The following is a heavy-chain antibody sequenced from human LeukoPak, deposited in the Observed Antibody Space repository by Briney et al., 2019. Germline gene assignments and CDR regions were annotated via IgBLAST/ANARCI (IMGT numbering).Heavy chain of an antibody. J-gene: IGHJ4*02. D-gene: IGHD1-1*01. Sequence: GRSLRLSCAASGFTFGSYAMHWVRQAPGKGLEWVAVISYDGSNKYYADSVKGRFTISRDSSKNTLYLQMNSLRAEDTAVYYCARIHKWKGLYWGQGTLVTVSS. V-gene: IGHV3-30*04. CDR3: ARIHKWKGLY. CDR2: ISYDGSNK. CDR1: GFTFGSYA.